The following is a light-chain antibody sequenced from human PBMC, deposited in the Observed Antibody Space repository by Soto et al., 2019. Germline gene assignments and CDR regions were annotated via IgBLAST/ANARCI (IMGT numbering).Light chain of an antibody. V-gene: IGKV3-15*01. J-gene: IGKJ1*01. CDR3: QQYNNWPPGRT. CDR1: ESVSSN. Sequence: EIVITQSPVTLSLSPGERATLSCRASESVSSNLAWYQQKPGQAPRLLIYDASTRATGIPARFSGSGSGTEFTLTISSLQSEDFAVYYCQQYNNWPPGRTFGQGPKVEIK. CDR2: DAS.